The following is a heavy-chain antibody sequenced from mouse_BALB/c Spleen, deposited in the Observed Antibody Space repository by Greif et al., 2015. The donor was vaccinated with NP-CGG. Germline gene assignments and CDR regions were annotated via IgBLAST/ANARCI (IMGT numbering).Heavy chain of an antibody. D-gene: IGHD2-4*01. CDR2: ISTYYGDA. CDR1: GYTFTDYA. Sequence: QVQLQQSGAELVRPGVSVKISCKGSGYTFTDYAMHWVKQSHAKSLEWIGVISTYYGDASYNQKFKGKATMTVDKSSSTAYMELARLTSEDSAIYYCAREDDYGAMDYWGQGTSVTVSS. J-gene: IGHJ4*01. CDR3: AREDDYGAMDY. V-gene: IGHV1S137*01.